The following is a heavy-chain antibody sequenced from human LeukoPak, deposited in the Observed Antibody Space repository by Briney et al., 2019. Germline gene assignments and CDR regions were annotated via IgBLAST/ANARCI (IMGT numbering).Heavy chain of an antibody. V-gene: IGHV3-23*01. Sequence: PGGSLRLSCAASGFIFRNYGMNWVRQPPGKGLEWVSGVSPNGETAYYADSVKGRFTISRDNSKNTVYLQVRSLRAEDTAVYYCARDSGEVPDNWGQGTLVTVSS. CDR2: VSPNGETA. D-gene: IGHD3-10*01. CDR3: ARDSGEVPDN. CDR1: GFIFRNYG. J-gene: IGHJ4*02.